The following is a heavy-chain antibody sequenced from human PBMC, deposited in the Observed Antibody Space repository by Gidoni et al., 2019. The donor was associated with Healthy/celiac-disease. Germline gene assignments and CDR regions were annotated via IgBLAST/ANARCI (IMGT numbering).Heavy chain of an antibody. Sequence: EVQLVESGGGLVQPGGSLRLSCAASGFTFSSYEMNWVRQAPGKGLEWVSYISSSGSTIYYADSVKGRFTISRDNAKNSLYLQMNSLRAEDTAVYYCARDRTPLVGTYGMDVWGQGTTVTVSS. V-gene: IGHV3-48*03. CDR2: ISSSGSTI. CDR3: ARDRTPLVGTYGMDV. CDR1: GFTFSSYE. J-gene: IGHJ6*02. D-gene: IGHD6-13*01.